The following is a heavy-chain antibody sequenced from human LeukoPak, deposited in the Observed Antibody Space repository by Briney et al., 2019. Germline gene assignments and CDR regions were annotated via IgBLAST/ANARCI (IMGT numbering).Heavy chain of an antibody. V-gene: IGHV1-46*01. D-gene: IGHD1-26*01. J-gene: IGHJ3*02. CDR2: INPSGGST. Sequence: ASVTVSCTASGGTFSSYAISWVRQAPGQGLEWMGIINPSGGSTSYAQKFQGRVTMTRDTSTSTVYMELSSLRSEDTAVYYCARDMGESRMDAFDIWGQGTMVTVSS. CDR1: GGTFSSYA. CDR3: ARDMGESRMDAFDI.